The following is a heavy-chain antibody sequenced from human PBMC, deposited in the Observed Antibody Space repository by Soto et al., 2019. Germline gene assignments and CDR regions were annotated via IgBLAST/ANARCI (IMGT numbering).Heavy chain of an antibody. CDR3: GAGQFFSDY. CDR1: GFTFSSYG. J-gene: IGHJ4*02. V-gene: IGHV3-30*03. CDR2: ISFDGSNT. Sequence: QVQLVESGGGVVQPGRSLRLSCAASGFTFSSYGMHWVRQAPGKGLEWVALISFDGSNTYYADSVKGRFTISRDISQNTLYLQMHSLRAEDTSLYYCGAGQFFSDYWGQGTLVTVSS. D-gene: IGHD6-19*01.